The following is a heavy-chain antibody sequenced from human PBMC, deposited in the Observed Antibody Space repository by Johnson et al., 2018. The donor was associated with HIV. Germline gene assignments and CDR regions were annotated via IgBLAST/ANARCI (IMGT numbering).Heavy chain of an antibody. CDR1: GFTFSSYA. Sequence: QVQLVESGGGVVQPGRSLRLSCAASGFTFSSYAIHWVRKAPGKGLEWVAVISYDGSNKYYADSVKGRFTISRDNSKNTLYLQMNSLRAEDTAVYFCASGGHYDLNAFDIWGQGTMVTVSS. J-gene: IGHJ3*02. D-gene: IGHD3-16*01. CDR2: ISYDGSNK. CDR3: ASGGHYDLNAFDI. V-gene: IGHV3-30-3*01.